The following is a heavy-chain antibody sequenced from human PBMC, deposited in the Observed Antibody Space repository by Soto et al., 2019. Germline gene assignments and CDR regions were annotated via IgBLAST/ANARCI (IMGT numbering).Heavy chain of an antibody. CDR2: IIPIFGTA. D-gene: IGHD3-3*01. CDR3: ASKTIEGGLRFLEWSPPYYYYGMDV. Sequence: SVKVSCKASGGTFSSYAISWVRQAPGQGLEWMGGIIPIFGTANYAQKFQGRVTITADKSTSTAYMELSSLRSEDTAVYYCASKTIEGGLRFLEWSPPYYYYGMDVWGQGTTVTVSS. CDR1: GGTFSSYA. J-gene: IGHJ6*02. V-gene: IGHV1-69*06.